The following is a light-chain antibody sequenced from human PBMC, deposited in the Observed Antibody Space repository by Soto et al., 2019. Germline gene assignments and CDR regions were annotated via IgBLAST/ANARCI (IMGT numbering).Light chain of an antibody. CDR2: AAA. Sequence: DIQMTQSPSSLSASIGDRVTITCRASQTIGNFLAWYQQRPGKVPRLLIYAAAALQSGVPSRFSGSGSGTDFTLSIASLQAEDVGTYSCQKYNRLPITFGQGTRLDI. CDR3: QKYNRLPIT. J-gene: IGKJ5*01. V-gene: IGKV1-27*01. CDR1: QTIGNF.